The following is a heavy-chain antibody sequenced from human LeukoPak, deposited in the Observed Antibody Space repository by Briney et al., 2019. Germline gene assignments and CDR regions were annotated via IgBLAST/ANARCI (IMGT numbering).Heavy chain of an antibody. Sequence: ASVKVSCKASGYTFTSCDINWVRQATAQGLEWMGWMNPNRGNTGYGQSFQGRITITRDISIGTAYMELSDLTSEDTAIYYCTRGSSGRRDNWGQGTLVTVSA. CDR1: GYTFTSCD. V-gene: IGHV1-8*01. CDR2: MNPNRGNT. D-gene: IGHD6-19*01. CDR3: TRGSSGRRDN. J-gene: IGHJ4*02.